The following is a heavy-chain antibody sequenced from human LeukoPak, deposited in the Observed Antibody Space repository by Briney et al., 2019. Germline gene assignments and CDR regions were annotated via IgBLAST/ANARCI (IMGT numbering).Heavy chain of an antibody. CDR1: GFTFSAST. CDR3: ARDRFGDYDY. Sequence: GGSLRLSCVASGFTFSASTMAWVRQAPGKGLEWVSAIDNQIFYADSVKGRFTISRDDSRNTLYLQMNSLRVEDSAIYYCARDRFGDYDYWGQGTLVTVSS. J-gene: IGHJ4*02. CDR2: IDNQI. V-gene: IGHV3-23*01. D-gene: IGHD4-17*01.